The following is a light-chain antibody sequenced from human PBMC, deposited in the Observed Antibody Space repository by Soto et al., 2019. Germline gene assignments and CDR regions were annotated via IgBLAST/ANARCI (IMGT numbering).Light chain of an antibody. Sequence: DIQMTQSPSSLSASVGDRVTITCRARQDISNYLAWYQQKPGKVPKLLIYAASTLQSGVPSRFSGSVSGTDFTLTISSLQPEDVATYYCQKYNSAPRTFGGGTKVEIK. J-gene: IGKJ4*01. CDR3: QKYNSAPRT. V-gene: IGKV1-27*01. CDR1: QDISNY. CDR2: AAS.